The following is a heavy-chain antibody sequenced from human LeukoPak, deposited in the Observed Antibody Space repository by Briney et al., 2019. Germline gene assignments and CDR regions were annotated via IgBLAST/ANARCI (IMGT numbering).Heavy chain of an antibody. J-gene: IGHJ4*02. CDR2: INTNAGSP. CDR1: GYTFTSYA. CDR3: ARVRVTYYYDSSGYYLFDY. Sequence: ASVKVSCKASGYTFTSYAMNWVRQAPGQGLEWMGWINTNAGSPTYAQGFTGRFVFSLDTSVSTAYLQISSLKAEDTAVYYCARVRVTYYYDSSGYYLFDYWGQGTLVTVSS. V-gene: IGHV7-4-1*02. D-gene: IGHD3-22*01.